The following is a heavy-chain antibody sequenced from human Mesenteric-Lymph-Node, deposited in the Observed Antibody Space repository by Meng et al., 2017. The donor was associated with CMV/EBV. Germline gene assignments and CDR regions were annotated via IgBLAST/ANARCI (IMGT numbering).Heavy chain of an antibody. Sequence: ASVKVSCKASGYTFTASYMHWVRQAPGQGLEWMGWLNPHSGGTKYAQKLQGRVTVTRDTSISTVYMELSRLRSDDTAVYFCARSCSSATCRAPSPDYWGQGTLVTVSS. V-gene: IGHV1-2*02. CDR1: GYTFTASY. J-gene: IGHJ4*02. CDR2: LNPHSGGT. D-gene: IGHD2-2*01. CDR3: ARSCSSATCRAPSPDY.